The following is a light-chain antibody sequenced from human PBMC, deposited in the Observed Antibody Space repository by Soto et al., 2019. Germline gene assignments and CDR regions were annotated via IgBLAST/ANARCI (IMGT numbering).Light chain of an antibody. CDR3: QQYNTWPPIT. CDR2: GAS. CDR1: QSVSSN. V-gene: IGKV3-15*01. J-gene: IGKJ5*01. Sequence: EIVMTQSPATLSVPPGERATLSCRASQSVSSNLAWYQQKPGQAPRLLIFGASTRATGIPARFSGSGSGTEFTLTISSLQSEDFAVYYCQQYNTWPPITFGPGTRLDI.